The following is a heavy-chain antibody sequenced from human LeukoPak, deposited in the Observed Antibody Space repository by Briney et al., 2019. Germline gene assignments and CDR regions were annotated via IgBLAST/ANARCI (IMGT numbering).Heavy chain of an antibody. CDR1: GFTFDDYA. D-gene: IGHD4-17*01. CDR3: AKDVSYGDSYGMDV. J-gene: IGHJ6*02. V-gene: IGHV3-9*01. CDR2: ISWNSGSI. Sequence: GGSLRLSCAASGFTFDDYAMHWVRQAPGKGLEWVSGISWNSGSIGYADSVKGRFTISRDNAKNSLYLQMNSLRAEDTALYYCAKDVSYGDSYGMDVWGQGTTVTVS.